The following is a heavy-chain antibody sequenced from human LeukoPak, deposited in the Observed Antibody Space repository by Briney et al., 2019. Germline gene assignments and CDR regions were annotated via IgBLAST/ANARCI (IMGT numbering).Heavy chain of an antibody. J-gene: IGHJ2*01. CDR1: GGSIGSYY. CDR3: AGYGNYWDWYFDL. CDR2: IHYSGST. D-gene: IGHD4-11*01. Sequence: PSETLSLTCTVSGGSIGSYYWSWIRQPPGKGQEWTGYIHYSGSTNHNPSLKSRVTISIDTSKNQISLRLTSVTAADTAVYYCAGYGNYWDWYFDLWGRGTLVTVSS. V-gene: IGHV4-59*01.